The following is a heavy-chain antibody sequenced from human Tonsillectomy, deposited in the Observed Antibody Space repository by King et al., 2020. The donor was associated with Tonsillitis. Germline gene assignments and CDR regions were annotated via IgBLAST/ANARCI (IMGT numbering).Heavy chain of an antibody. D-gene: IGHD3-9*01. J-gene: IGHJ3*02. Sequence: QLVQSGAEVKKPGASVKVSCQASGYTFTGYYMHWVRQAPGQGLEWVGWINPNIGGTNYAQKFQDRVTMTRDTSISTAYMELSRLRSDDTAVYYCARETGTGDLAFDIWGQGTMVTVSS. CDR1: GYTFTGYY. CDR3: ARETGTGDLAFDI. V-gene: IGHV1-2*02. CDR2: INPNIGGT.